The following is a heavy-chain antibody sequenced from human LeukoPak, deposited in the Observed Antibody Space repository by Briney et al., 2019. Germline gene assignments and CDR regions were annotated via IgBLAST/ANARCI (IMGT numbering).Heavy chain of an antibody. D-gene: IGHD6-6*01. Sequence: GRSLRLSCAASGFTFDDYAMHWVRHAPGKGLEWVSGISWNSGNIGYADSVKGRFTISRDNAKNSLYLQMNSLRAEDTALYYCAKGGYSSSVLGWFDPWGQGTLVTVSS. CDR1: GFTFDDYA. CDR2: ISWNSGNI. J-gene: IGHJ5*02. V-gene: IGHV3-9*01. CDR3: AKGGYSSSVLGWFDP.